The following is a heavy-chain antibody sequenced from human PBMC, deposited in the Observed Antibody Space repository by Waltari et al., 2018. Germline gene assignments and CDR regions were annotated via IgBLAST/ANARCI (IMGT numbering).Heavy chain of an antibody. D-gene: IGHD5-12*01. Sequence: QSQLQESGPGLVKPSETLSLTCSVSGVSITSNRHYWGWIRQPPGQGLEGIGTMSFTGATYSSPSLDSRVTVSRDTSKNQLSLKLVSVTAADTAVYYCATYIGASVGTAAFDVWGQGTMVTVSS. CDR1: GVSITSNRHY. CDR2: MSFTGAT. CDR3: ATYIGASVGTAAFDV. V-gene: IGHV4-39*01. J-gene: IGHJ3*01.